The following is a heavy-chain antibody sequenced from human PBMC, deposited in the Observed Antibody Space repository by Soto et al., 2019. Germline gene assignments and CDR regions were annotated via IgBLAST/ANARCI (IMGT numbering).Heavy chain of an antibody. V-gene: IGHV3-23*01. CDR1: GFTFSSFA. D-gene: IGHD2-21*01. CDR2: ISDGPDGA. CDR3: AKGGIGRAPGLDS. J-gene: IGHJ4*02. Sequence: EVQLLESGGGLIQPGGSLRLSCAASGFTFSSFAMTWVRQAPGKGLRWISSISDGPDGAYYADSVQGRFTISRDNSKNTLSLPMDSLRPDETGLYYFAKGGIGRAPGLDSWGQGTVVSVSS.